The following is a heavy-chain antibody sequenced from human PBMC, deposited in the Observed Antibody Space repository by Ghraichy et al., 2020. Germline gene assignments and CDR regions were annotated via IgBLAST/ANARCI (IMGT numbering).Heavy chain of an antibody. D-gene: IGHD3-10*01. Sequence: EPLSLTCAVYGGSFSGYYWSWIRQPPGKGLEWIGEINHSGSTNYNPSLKSRVTISVDTSKNQFSLKLSSVTAADTAVYYCARLFGVRGTSAGAAAFFFDYWGQGTLVTVSS. CDR2: INHSGST. J-gene: IGHJ4*02. CDR1: GGSFSGYY. V-gene: IGHV4-34*01. CDR3: ARLFGVRGTSAGAAAFFFDY.